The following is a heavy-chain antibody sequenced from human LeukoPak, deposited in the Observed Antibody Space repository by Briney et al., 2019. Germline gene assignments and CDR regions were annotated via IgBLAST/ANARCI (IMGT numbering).Heavy chain of an antibody. Sequence: GGSLRLSCAASGFTFSSYWMHWVRQAPGKGLEWVAVISYDGSNKYYADSAKGRFTISRDNSKNTLYLQMNSLRAEDTAVYYCASAHDYGDYRGDYWGQGTLVTVSS. V-gene: IGHV3-30*03. J-gene: IGHJ4*02. D-gene: IGHD4-17*01. CDR1: GFTFSSYW. CDR3: ASAHDYGDYRGDY. CDR2: ISYDGSNK.